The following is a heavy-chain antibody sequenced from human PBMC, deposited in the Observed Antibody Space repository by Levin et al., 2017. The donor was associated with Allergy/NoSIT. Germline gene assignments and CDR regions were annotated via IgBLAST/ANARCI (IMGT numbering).Heavy chain of an antibody. J-gene: IGHJ6*02. CDR2: IYYDGSA. CDR3: AGEPNSPYYYHYGLDV. Sequence: SETLSLTCTVSGGSISDDSYYWAWVRQPPGKGLEWVGSIYYDGSAYYNPSLKTRLTISVDTSKNQFSLRVNSVTAADTAVYYCAGEPNSPYYYHYGLDVWGQGTTVTVSS. V-gene: IGHV4-39*07. CDR1: GGSISDDSYY. D-gene: IGHD2/OR15-2a*01.